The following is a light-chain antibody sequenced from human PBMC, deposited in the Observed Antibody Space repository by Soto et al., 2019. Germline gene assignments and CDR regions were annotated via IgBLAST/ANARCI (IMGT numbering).Light chain of an antibody. J-gene: IGKJ1*01. Sequence: DIQMTQSPSTLSASVGDRVTITCRASQSITNWLAWYQHKPGKAPRLLIYMASSLESGVPSRFSGSGAETEFTLTISSLQPDDVAVYYCQQYCVRPWTFGQGTKVEIK. CDR1: QSITNW. CDR3: QQYCVRPWT. CDR2: MAS. V-gene: IGKV1-5*03.